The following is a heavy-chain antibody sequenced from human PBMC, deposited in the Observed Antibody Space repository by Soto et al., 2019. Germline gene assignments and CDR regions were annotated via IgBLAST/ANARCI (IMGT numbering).Heavy chain of an antibody. CDR1: GFTFSSYS. Sequence: GGSLRLSCAASGFTFSSYSMNWVRQAPGKGLEWVSSISSSSSYIYYADSVKGRFTISRDNAKNSLYLQMNSLRAEDTAVYYCEGERGQECSDCYPYHYDYGMDVWGQGTTVTVSS. J-gene: IGHJ6*02. D-gene: IGHD2-21*02. V-gene: IGHV3-21*01. CDR3: EGERGQECSDCYPYHYDYGMDV. CDR2: ISSSSSYI.